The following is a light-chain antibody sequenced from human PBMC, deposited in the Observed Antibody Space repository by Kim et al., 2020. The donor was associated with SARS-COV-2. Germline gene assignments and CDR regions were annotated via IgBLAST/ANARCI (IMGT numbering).Light chain of an antibody. V-gene: IGLV3-21*04. Sequence: SYELTQPPSVSVAPGKTARITCGGNNIGSKSVHWYQQKPGQAPVLVIYYDSDRPSGIPERFSGSNSGNTATLTISRVEAGDEADYYCQVWDSSSDHPLWV. CDR1: NIGSKS. CDR2: YDS. J-gene: IGLJ3*02. CDR3: QVWDSSSDHPLWV.